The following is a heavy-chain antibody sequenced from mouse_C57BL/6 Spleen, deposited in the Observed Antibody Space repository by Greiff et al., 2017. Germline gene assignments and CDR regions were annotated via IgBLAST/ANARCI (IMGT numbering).Heavy chain of an antibody. V-gene: IGHV5-17*01. CDR2: ISSGSSTI. J-gene: IGHJ2*01. D-gene: IGHD3-3*01. CDR3: ARGAEGVDY. Sequence: EVQLVESGGGLVKPGGSLKLSCAASGFTFSDYGMHWVRQAPEKGLEWVAYISSGSSTIYYADTVKGRFTISRDNAKSTLFLQRTSGRSEDAAMYYCARGAEGVDYWGQGTTLTVSS. CDR1: GFTFSDYG.